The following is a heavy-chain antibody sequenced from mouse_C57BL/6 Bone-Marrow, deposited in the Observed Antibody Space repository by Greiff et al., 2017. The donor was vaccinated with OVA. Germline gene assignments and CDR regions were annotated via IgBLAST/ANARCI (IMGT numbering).Heavy chain of an antibody. Sequence: QVQLKESGPELVKPGASVKISCKASGYSFTSYYIHWVKQRPGQGLEWIGWIYPGSGNTKYNEKFKGKATLTADTSSSTAYMQLSSLTSEDSAVYYCARCYYGNLAWFAYWGQGTLVTVSA. J-gene: IGHJ3*01. V-gene: IGHV1-66*01. CDR2: IYPGSGNT. CDR3: ARCYYGNLAWFAY. D-gene: IGHD2-1*01. CDR1: GYSFTSYY.